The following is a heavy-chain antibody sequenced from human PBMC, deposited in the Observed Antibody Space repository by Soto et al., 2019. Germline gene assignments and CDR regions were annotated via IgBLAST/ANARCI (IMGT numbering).Heavy chain of an antibody. CDR2: IIPIFGTA. CDR1: GGTFSSYA. CDR3: ARGWASVVPDAIVGYYYGMDV. J-gene: IGHJ6*02. Sequence: QVQLVQSVAEVKKPGSSVKVSCKASGGTFSSYAISWVRQAPGQGLEWMGGIIPIFGTANYAQKFQGRVTITAAESTSTAYMELSSLRSEDTAVYYCARGWASVVPDAIVGYYYGMDVWGQGTTVTVSS. D-gene: IGHD2-2*01. V-gene: IGHV1-69*01.